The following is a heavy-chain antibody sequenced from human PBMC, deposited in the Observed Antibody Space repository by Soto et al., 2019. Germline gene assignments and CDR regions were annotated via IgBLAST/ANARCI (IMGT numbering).Heavy chain of an antibody. V-gene: IGHV1-3*01. CDR2: INDGNGYT. CDR1: GYTFTNYA. J-gene: IGHJ4*02. CDR3: ARGSGSSWPFDY. Sequence: ASVKVSCKASGYTFTNYAIHWVRQAPGQRLEWMGWINDGNGYTKYSQKFQGRVSITRDTSASTAYMELSSLRSEDTAVYYCARGSGSSWPFDYWGQGTLVTVSS. D-gene: IGHD6-13*01.